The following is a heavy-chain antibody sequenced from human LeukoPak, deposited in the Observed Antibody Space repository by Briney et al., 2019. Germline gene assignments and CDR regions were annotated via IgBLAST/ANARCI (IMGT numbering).Heavy chain of an antibody. CDR1: GFTFSDYY. Sequence: PGGSLRLSCAASGFTFSDYYMSRIRQAPGKGLEWVSYISSSGSTIYYADSVKGRFTISRDNAKNSLYLQMNSLRAEDTAVYYCARDQKVQWPGLDYWGQGTLVTVSS. CDR2: ISSSGSTI. CDR3: ARDQKVQWPGLDY. J-gene: IGHJ4*02. V-gene: IGHV3-11*01. D-gene: IGHD6-19*01.